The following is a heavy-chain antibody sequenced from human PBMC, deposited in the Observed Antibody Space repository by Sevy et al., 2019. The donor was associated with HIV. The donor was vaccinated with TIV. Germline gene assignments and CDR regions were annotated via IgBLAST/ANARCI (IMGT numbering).Heavy chain of an antibody. Sequence: ASVKVSCKASGYPFIGYDVNWVRQVTGQGPEWMGWVNIHSGSTGYAQKFQGRVTMTRDTSKSTAYMELSSLRSEDTAVYYCARHQRSGYSDYWGQGTLVTVSS. CDR2: VNIHSGST. D-gene: IGHD3-3*01. CDR1: GYPFIGYD. V-gene: IGHV1-8*01. CDR3: ARHQRSGYSDY. J-gene: IGHJ4*02.